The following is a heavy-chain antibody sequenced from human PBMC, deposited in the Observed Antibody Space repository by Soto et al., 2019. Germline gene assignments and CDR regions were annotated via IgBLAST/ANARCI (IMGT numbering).Heavy chain of an antibody. CDR2: ISAYNGNT. CDR1: GYTFTSYG. J-gene: IGHJ5*02. CDR3: ARLEVAADSFNENWFDP. D-gene: IGHD2-15*01. Sequence: ASVKVSCKASGYTFTSYGISWVRQAPGQGLEWMGWISAYNGNTNYAQKLQGRVTMTTDTSTSTAYMELRSLRSDDTAVYYCARLEVAADSFNENWFDPWGKGTLVTVSS. V-gene: IGHV1-18*01.